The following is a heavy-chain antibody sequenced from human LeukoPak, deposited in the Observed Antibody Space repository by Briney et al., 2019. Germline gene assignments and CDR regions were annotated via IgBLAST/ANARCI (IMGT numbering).Heavy chain of an antibody. CDR2: IYYSGST. Sequence: SETLSLTCTVSGGSISSYYWSWIRQPPGKGLEWIGYIYYSGSTNYNPSLKSRVTISVDTSKNQFSLKLSSVTAADTAVYYCARLIRGSSYYYYGMGVWGQGTTVTVSS. D-gene: IGHD6-6*01. CDR3: ARLIRGSSYYYYGMGV. CDR1: GGSISSYY. J-gene: IGHJ6*02. V-gene: IGHV4-59*01.